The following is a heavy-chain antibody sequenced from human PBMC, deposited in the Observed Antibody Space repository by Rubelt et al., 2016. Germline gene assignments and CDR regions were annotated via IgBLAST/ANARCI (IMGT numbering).Heavy chain of an antibody. CDR3: ARVIAAREDYNWFDP. CDR1: GYTFNSYG. Sequence: QVQLVQSGAEVKKPGASVKVSCTASGYTFNSYGISWVRQAPGKGLEWMGWITTHTGNPTYAQGFAGRLVFSLDTAVSTAYLQISSRKAEDTAVYYCARVIAAREDYNWFDPWGQGTLVTVSS. D-gene: IGHD6-6*01. CDR2: ITTHTGNP. V-gene: IGHV7-4-1*02. J-gene: IGHJ5*02.